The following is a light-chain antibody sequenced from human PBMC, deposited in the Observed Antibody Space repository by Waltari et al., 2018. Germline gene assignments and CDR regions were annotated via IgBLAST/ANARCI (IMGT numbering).Light chain of an antibody. CDR2: EYH. V-gene: IGLV6-57*02. CDR3: QSYETDNRGV. Sequence: KFMLTQPHSVAESPGETVTISCTASGGSIASNFVPWYQQRPGSAPTTVSYEYHQRPSGVPERFSAAVDTSSNTASLTSSCLKTEDEADYYCQSYETDNRGVFGGGTKLTVL. J-gene: IGLJ3*02. CDR1: GGSIASNF.